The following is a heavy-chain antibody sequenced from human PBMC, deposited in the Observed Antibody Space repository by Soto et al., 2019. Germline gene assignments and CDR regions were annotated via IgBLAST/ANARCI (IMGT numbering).Heavy chain of an antibody. CDR1: GGSFSGYY. CDR3: ARQVYYYFMDV. V-gene: IGHV4-34*01. J-gene: IGHJ6*03. Sequence: SETLCLTCAVYGGSFSGYYWSWIRQPPGKGLEWIGEINHSGSTNYNPSLKSRVTISVDTSKNQFSLRLSSVTAADTAVYYCARQVYYYFMDVWGKGTTVTVSS. CDR2: INHSGST.